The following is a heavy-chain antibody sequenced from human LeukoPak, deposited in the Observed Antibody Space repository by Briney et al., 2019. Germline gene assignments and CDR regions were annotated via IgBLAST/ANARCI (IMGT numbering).Heavy chain of an antibody. CDR1: GFTFSSYW. CDR2: INHNGNVN. J-gene: IGHJ6*02. CDR3: ARGGGLDV. V-gene: IGHV3-7*03. D-gene: IGHD3-16*01. Sequence: GGSLRLACAASGFTFSSYWMNWAHQAPGKGLEWVASINHNGNVNYYVDSVKGRFTISRDNAKNSLYLQMSNLRAEDTAVYFCARGGGLDVWGQGATVTVSS.